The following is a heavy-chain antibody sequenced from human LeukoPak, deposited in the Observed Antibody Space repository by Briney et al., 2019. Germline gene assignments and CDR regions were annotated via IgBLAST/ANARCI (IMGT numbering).Heavy chain of an antibody. CDR1: GGSIINYY. J-gene: IGHJ6*03. Sequence: SETLSLTCTVSGGSIINYYWSWIRQSAGTGLEWVGRIYVTGSTIYNPSLQSRLSMSVDTSKNQFSLRLTSVTAADTAVYFCARLKHYDSTGYNPGYYMDVWGKGIAVTVSS. CDR3: ARLKHYDSTGYNPGYYMDV. V-gene: IGHV4-4*07. CDR2: IYVTGST. D-gene: IGHD3-22*01.